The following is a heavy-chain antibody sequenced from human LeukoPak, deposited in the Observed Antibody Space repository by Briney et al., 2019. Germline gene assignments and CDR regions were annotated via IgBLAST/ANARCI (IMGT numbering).Heavy chain of an antibody. CDR2: FDPEDGET. J-gene: IGHJ2*01. Sequence: ASVKVSCKVSGYTLTELSMHWVRQAPGKGLEWMGGFDPEDGETIYAQKFQGRVTITEDTSTDTAYMELSSLRSEDTAVYYCATSGAVGASDLWGRGTLVTVSS. D-gene: IGHD1-26*01. CDR3: ATSGAVGASDL. CDR1: GYTLTELS. V-gene: IGHV1-24*01.